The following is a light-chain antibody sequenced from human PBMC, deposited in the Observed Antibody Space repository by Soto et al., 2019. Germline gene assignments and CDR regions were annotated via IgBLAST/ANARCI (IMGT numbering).Light chain of an antibody. V-gene: IGKV2-28*01. J-gene: IGKJ4*01. Sequence: EIVLTQSPATLSLSPGERATLSCRASQSVSNYLAWFLQKPGQSPQLLIYLGSYRASGVPDRFSGSGSGTDFTLKISRVEAEDVGVYYCMQALQTPRLTFGGGTKVDIK. CDR3: MQALQTPRLT. CDR2: LGS. CDR1: QSVSNY.